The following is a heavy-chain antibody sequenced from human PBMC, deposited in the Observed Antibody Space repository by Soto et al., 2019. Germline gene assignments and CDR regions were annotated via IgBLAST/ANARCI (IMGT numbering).Heavy chain of an antibody. Sequence: GGSLRLSCAASGFTFSSYAMHWVRQAPGKGLEWVAVISYDGSNKYYADPVKGRFTISRDNSKNTLYLQMNSLRAEDTAVYYCASPSKRFLEWLGLDYWGQGTLVTVSS. V-gene: IGHV3-30-3*01. J-gene: IGHJ4*02. D-gene: IGHD3-3*01. CDR2: ISYDGSNK. CDR3: ASPSKRFLEWLGLDY. CDR1: GFTFSSYA.